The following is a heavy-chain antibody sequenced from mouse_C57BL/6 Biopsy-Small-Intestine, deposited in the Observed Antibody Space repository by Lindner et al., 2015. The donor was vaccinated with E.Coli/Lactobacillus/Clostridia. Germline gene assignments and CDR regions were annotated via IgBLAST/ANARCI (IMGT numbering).Heavy chain of an antibody. V-gene: IGHV5-17*01. J-gene: IGHJ2*01. CDR1: GFTFSDYG. D-gene: IGHD4-1*01. CDR2: ITTGSNVI. CDR3: AAGFDF. Sequence: VQLQEVWGGLVKPGGSLKLSCAASGFTFSDYGMHWIRQAPEKGLEWVAYITTGSNVIHNADTVKGRFTISRDNAKNTLFLQMTSLRSEDTAIYYCAAGFDFWGHGTTLTVSS.